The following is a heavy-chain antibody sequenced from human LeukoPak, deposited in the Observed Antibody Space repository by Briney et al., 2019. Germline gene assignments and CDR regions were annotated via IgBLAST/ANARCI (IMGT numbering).Heavy chain of an antibody. Sequence: ASVKVSCKASGYTFTSYDINWVRQATGQGLEWMGWMNPNSGNTGYAQKFQGRVTITRNTSISTAYMELSSLRSEDTAVYYCARALAVAGTAFDPWGQGTLVTVSS. CDR1: GYTFTSYD. CDR3: ARALAVAGTAFDP. J-gene: IGHJ5*02. D-gene: IGHD6-19*01. V-gene: IGHV1-8*03. CDR2: MNPNSGNT.